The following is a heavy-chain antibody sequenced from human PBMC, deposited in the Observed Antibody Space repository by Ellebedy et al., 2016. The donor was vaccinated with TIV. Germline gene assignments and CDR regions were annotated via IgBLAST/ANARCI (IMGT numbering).Heavy chain of an antibody. V-gene: IGHV3-30-3*01. CDR2: ISYDGSNQ. Sequence: GESLKISCAASGFTFSYYAMHWVRQAPGKGLEWVALISYDGSNQYYADSVKGRFTISRDNSKNTLYLQMNSLRAEDTAVYYCARDDDDILTGRNAMDVWGQGTTVTVSS. J-gene: IGHJ6*02. D-gene: IGHD3-9*01. CDR1: GFTFSYYA. CDR3: ARDDDDILTGRNAMDV.